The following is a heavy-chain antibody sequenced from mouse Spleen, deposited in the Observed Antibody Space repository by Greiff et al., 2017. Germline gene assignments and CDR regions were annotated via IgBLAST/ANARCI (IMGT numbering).Heavy chain of an antibody. CDR3: ARFYYYDGSPYYFDY. CDR1: GYTFTSYW. D-gene: IGHD1-1*01. J-gene: IGHJ2*01. CDR2: IHPNSGST. V-gene: IGHV1-64*01. Sequence: QVQLKQSGAELVKPGASVKLSCKASGYTFTSYWMHWVKQRPGQGLEWIGMIHPNSGSTNYNEKFKSKATLTVDKSSSTAYMQLSSLTSEDSAVYYCARFYYYDGSPYYFDYWGQGTTLTVSS.